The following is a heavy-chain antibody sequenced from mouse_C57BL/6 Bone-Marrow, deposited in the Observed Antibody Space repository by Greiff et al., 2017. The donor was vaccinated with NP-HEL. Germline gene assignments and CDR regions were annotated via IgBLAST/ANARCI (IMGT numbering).Heavy chain of an antibody. V-gene: IGHV1-5*01. CDR2: IYPGNSDT. CDR1: GYTFTSYW. Sequence: VQLKESGTVLARPGASVKMSCKTSGYTFTSYWMHWVKQRPGQGLDWIGAIYPGNSDTSYNQKFKGKAKLTAFTSASTAYMELSSLTNEDSAVYYCTGLLLRAAYWGQGTLVTVSA. D-gene: IGHD1-1*01. CDR3: TGLLLRAAY. J-gene: IGHJ3*01.